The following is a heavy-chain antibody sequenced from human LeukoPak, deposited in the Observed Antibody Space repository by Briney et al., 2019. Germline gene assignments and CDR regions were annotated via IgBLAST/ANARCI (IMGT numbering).Heavy chain of an antibody. Sequence: PSETLSLTCAVSGGSISSGGYSWSWIRQPPGKGLEWIGYIYHSGSTYYNPSLKSRVTISVDRSKNQFSLKLSSVTAADTAVYYCARGFDYGDAFDNWGQGTMVTVSS. CDR1: GGSISSGGYS. V-gene: IGHV4-30-2*01. CDR3: ARGFDYGDAFDN. J-gene: IGHJ3*02. CDR2: IYHSGST. D-gene: IGHD4-17*01.